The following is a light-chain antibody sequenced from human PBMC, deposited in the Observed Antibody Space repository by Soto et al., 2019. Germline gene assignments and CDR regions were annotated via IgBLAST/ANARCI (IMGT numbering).Light chain of an antibody. CDR2: KAS. Sequence: DIQMTQSPSTLSASVGDRVTITCRASQSISSWLAWYQQKPGKAPNLLIYKASTLESGVPSRFSGSGSGTECTLTISSLQPDDFPTYYCQQSFTFGPGTKGDIK. J-gene: IGKJ3*01. CDR1: QSISSW. V-gene: IGKV1-5*03. CDR3: QQSFT.